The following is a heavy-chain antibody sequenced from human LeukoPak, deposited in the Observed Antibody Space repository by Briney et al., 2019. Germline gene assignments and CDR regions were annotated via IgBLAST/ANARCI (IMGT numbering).Heavy chain of an antibody. J-gene: IGHJ4*02. CDR3: AGGRRGSSGYDDEGIKAVLFKKKQYYFDY. Sequence: ASVTVSFKASGYTFTDYYMHWLRQAPGQGREWMGWINPNSGGTNYTQKCQGRVTMTRDRSTSTAYMELSRLRSEDTAVYYCAGGRRGSSGYDDEGIKAVLFKKKQYYFDYWGQGTLVTVSS. CDR2: INPNSGGT. CDR1: GYTFTDYY. V-gene: IGHV1-2*02. D-gene: IGHD5-12*01.